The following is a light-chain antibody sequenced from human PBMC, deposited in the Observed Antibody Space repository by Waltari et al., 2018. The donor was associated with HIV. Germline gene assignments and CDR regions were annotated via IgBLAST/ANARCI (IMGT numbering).Light chain of an antibody. J-gene: IGLJ2*01. CDR1: SSHIGAGYD. CDR3: QSYDISLSGVV. V-gene: IGLV1-40*01. CDR2: GDS. Sequence: QSVLTQPPSVSGAPGQRVTISCTGSSSHIGAGYDVHWYQQLPGTAPKLLIYGDSNRPSGVPDRFSGSKSGTSASLAITGLQAEDEADYYCQSYDISLSGVVFGGGTKLTVL.